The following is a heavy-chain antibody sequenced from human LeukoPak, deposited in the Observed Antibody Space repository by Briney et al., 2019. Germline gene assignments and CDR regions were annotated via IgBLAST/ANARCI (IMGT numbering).Heavy chain of an antibody. V-gene: IGHV3-30-3*01. CDR1: GFTFSSYA. CDR3: ARDLRGSYYGLPDY. CDR2: ISYDGSNK. J-gene: IGHJ4*02. Sequence: PGRSLRLSCAASGFTFSSYAMHWVRQAPGKGLEWVAVISYDGSNKYYADSVKGRFTISRDNSKNTLYLQMNSLRAEDTAVYYCARDLRGSYYGLPDYWGQGTLVTVSS. D-gene: IGHD1-26*01.